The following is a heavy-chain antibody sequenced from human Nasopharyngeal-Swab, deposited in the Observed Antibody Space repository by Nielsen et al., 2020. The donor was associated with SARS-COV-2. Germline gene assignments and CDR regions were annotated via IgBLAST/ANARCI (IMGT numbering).Heavy chain of an antibody. CDR2: ISDSARAT. CDR3: ARGYTNSAPRVDYYYMDV. V-gene: IGHV3-48*04. J-gene: IGHJ6*03. Sequence: GESLKISCAASAFTFSSYSMNWVRQAPGKGLEWIAYISDSARATFYDNSVEGRFTISRDNAKNSLTLHLNSLRAEDTAVYFCARGYTNSAPRVDYYYMDVWGKGTTVTVSS. D-gene: IGHD2-8*01. CDR1: AFTFSSYS.